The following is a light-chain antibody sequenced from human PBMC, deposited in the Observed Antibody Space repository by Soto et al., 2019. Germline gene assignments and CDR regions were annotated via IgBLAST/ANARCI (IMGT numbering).Light chain of an antibody. CDR3: MRALDTRWS. Sequence: PLPXXVGEPALLXXSXSXXXLHSNGYKYLEWYLQKGGEAPQLLIYLVSNRAGGVPDRFSDSGSGTDFTLKISRLEAEDVRVYYCMRALDTRWSFGQGTELDIK. CDR2: LVS. V-gene: IGKV2-28*01. CDR1: XXXLHSNGYKY. J-gene: IGKJ1*01.